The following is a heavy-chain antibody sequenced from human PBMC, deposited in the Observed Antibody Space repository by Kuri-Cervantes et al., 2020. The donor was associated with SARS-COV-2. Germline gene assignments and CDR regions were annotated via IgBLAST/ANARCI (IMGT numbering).Heavy chain of an antibody. CDR2: ISGSGGST. D-gene: IGHD6-13*01. CDR3: AKGSCSSPLDYYYGMDV. V-gene: IGHV3-23*01. Sequence: GESLKISCAASGFTFSSYAMSWVRQAPGKGLEWVASISGSGGSTYYADSVKGRFTISRDNSKNTLYLQMNSLRAEDTAVYYCAKGSCSSPLDYYYGMDVWGQGTTVTVSS. J-gene: IGHJ6*02. CDR1: GFTFSSYA.